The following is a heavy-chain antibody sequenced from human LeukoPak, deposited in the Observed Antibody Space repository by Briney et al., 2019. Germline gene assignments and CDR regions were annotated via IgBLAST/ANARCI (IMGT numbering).Heavy chain of an antibody. Sequence: GESLKIFCQGFGTTFSTYWIGWVRQLPGKGLEWMGIIYPGDSITQYSPSFQGQVTISADKSVSTAYLQWTSLKDSDSAMYYFVCRKYSDAWSDPWGQGTLVTVSS. CDR3: VCRKYSDAWSDP. V-gene: IGHV5-51*01. D-gene: IGHD2-21*01. CDR2: IYPGDSIT. CDR1: GTTFSTYW. J-gene: IGHJ5*02.